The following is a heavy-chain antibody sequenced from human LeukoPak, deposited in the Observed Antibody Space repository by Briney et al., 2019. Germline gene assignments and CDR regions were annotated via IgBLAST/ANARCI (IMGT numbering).Heavy chain of an antibody. V-gene: IGHV1-2*02. J-gene: IGHJ4*02. D-gene: IGHD1-26*01. CDR2: IDPNTGDT. Sequence: ASVKVSCKASGYTFTGYYLHWVRQAPGQGLEWMGWIDPNTGDTKYTQKFQGRVSMTRDTSFSTAYMELSRLTSDDTAVYYCARDRSITEKYSGRYFHDYWGQGTLVTVSS. CDR3: ARDRSITEKYSGRYFHDY. CDR1: GYTFTGYY.